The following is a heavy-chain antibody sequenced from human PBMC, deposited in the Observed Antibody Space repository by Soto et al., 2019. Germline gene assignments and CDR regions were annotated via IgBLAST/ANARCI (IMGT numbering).Heavy chain of an antibody. CDR2: IKEDGSEK. Sequence: EVQLVESGGGLVQPGGSLRLSCAAFEFPFSNFWVTWVRQAPGKGLEWVANIKEDGSEKYYADSVKGRFTISRDSAKNSVFLQMDSLRAEDTALYYCARLRKGGFCDYWGQGSLVTVST. D-gene: IGHD1-26*01. CDR3: ARLRKGGFCDY. CDR1: EFPFSNFW. J-gene: IGHJ4*02. V-gene: IGHV3-7*03.